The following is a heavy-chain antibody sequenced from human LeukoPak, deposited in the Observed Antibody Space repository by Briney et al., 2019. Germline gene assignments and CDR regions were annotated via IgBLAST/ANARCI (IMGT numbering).Heavy chain of an antibody. J-gene: IGHJ5*02. D-gene: IGHD5-12*01. Sequence: ASVKVSCKASGYTFSSYGITWVRQAPGQGLEWMGWISAYNGNTNYVQKLQGRVTMTTDTSTSTAYMELRSLRSDDTATYFCARGARGYSGYDNWFDPWGQGTLVTVSS. V-gene: IGHV1-18*01. CDR2: ISAYNGNT. CDR3: ARGARGYSGYDNWFDP. CDR1: GYTFSSYG.